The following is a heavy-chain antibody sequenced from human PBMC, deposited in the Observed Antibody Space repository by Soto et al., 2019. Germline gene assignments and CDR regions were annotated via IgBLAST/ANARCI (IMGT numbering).Heavy chain of an antibody. V-gene: IGHV4-59*12. CDR2: IYYSGST. CDR3: ARDGGSYGMDV. J-gene: IGHJ6*02. D-gene: IGHD3-10*01. Sequence: ETLSLTCTVSGGSISSYYWSWIRQPPGKGLEWIGYIYYSGSTYYNPSLKSRVTISVDTSKNQFSLRLSSVTAADTALYYCARDGGSYGMDVWGQGTTVTVSS. CDR1: GGSISSYY.